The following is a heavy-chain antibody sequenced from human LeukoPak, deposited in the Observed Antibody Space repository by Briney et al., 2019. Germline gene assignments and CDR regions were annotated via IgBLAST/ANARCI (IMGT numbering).Heavy chain of an antibody. J-gene: IGHJ4*02. CDR1: GFTLSSYA. Sequence: PGGSLRLSCVASGFTLSSYAVSWVRQAPGKGLQWVSSLGISGDYAWYADSVKGRFTISRDNSENTLYLQMNSLRAEDTALYYCSNGRTSSGTLQHDYWGQGTLVTVSS. CDR2: LGISGDYA. D-gene: IGHD6-19*01. V-gene: IGHV3-23*01. CDR3: SNGRTSSGTLQHDY.